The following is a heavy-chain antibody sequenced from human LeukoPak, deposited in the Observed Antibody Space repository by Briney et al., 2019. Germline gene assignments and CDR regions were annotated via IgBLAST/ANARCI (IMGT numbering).Heavy chain of an antibody. D-gene: IGHD6-13*01. Sequence: GGSLTLSCAASGFTFSRYSMKWVRPAPGKGLEWVSSISSSSSYIYYADSVKGRFTISRDNAKNSLYLQMNSWRAEDTAVYYCARDYRPYSSSCFDSWGHGDLVTASS. J-gene: IGHJ5*01. V-gene: IGHV3-21*01. CDR1: GFTFSRYS. CDR3: ARDYRPYSSSCFDS. CDR2: ISSSSSYI.